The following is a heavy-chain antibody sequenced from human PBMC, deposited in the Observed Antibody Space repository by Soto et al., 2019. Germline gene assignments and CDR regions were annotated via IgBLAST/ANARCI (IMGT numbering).Heavy chain of an antibody. V-gene: IGHV3-33*01. Sequence: QVQLVESGGGVVQPGRSLRLSCAASGFTFSSYGMHWVRQXPXXGXXWVAVIWYDGSNKYYADSVKGRFTISRDNSKXXXYXQXNXXXXXXXXXXYCARDYLVXXHRVIDYWGQGTLVTVSS. CDR3: ARDYLVXXHRVIDY. CDR2: IWYDGSNK. D-gene: IGHD2-2*01. CDR1: GFTFSSYG. J-gene: IGHJ4*02.